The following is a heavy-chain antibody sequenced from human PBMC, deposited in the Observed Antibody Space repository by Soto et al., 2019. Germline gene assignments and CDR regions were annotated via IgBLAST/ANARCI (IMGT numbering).Heavy chain of an antibody. CDR3: ARVRGGGPFDD. D-gene: IGHD1-26*01. CDR1: DGSISSGGYA. J-gene: IGHJ4*02. Sequence: SETLGIACIFSDGSISSGGYAWSWIRQHPGKGLEWIGYIYYSGSTYYNPSLKSRVTISVDTSKNQFSLKLSSVAAADTAVYYCARVRGGGPFDDWGQGTMFTVSS. V-gene: IGHV4-31*03. CDR2: IYYSGST.